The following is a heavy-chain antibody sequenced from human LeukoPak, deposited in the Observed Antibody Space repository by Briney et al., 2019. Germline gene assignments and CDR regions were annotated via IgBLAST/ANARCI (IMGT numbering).Heavy chain of an antibody. J-gene: IGHJ6*03. D-gene: IGHD6-19*01. Sequence: GGSLRLSCAASGFAFSSFAMGWVPQSPGQGLEWRSTINGGGNTTFYSDSVKGRFTISRDNSKNTLYLHMDSLRPDDTAIYYCTKELHVAVAVADYYYFYMDVWGRGTAVTVSS. V-gene: IGHV3-23*01. CDR2: INGGGNTT. CDR3: TKELHVAVAVADYYYFYMDV. CDR1: GFAFSSFA.